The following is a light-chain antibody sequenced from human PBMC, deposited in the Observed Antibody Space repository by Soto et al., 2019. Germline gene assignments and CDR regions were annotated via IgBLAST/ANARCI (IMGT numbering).Light chain of an antibody. V-gene: IGLV2-14*01. J-gene: IGLJ1*01. CDR3: SSYTSSSTLDV. Sequence: QCALTQPSSVSGSPGQSITISCTGTSSDVGGYNYVSWYQQHPGKAPKLMIYDVSNRPSGVSNRFSGSKSGNTASLTISGLHAEDEANYYCSSYTSSSTLDVFGTGANVTVL. CDR2: DVS. CDR1: SSDVGGYNY.